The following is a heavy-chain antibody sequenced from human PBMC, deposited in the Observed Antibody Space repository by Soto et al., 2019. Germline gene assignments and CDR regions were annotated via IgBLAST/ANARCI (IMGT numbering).Heavy chain of an antibody. Sequence: PSETLSLTCTVSGGSISSGDYYWSWIRQPPGKGLEWIGYIYYSGSTYYNPSLKSRVTISVDTSKNQFSLKLSSVTAADTAVYYCARVGRGVAQRDYYYYYYGMDVWGQGTTVTVSS. CDR1: GGSISSGDYY. V-gene: IGHV4-30-4*01. CDR3: ARVGRGVAQRDYYYYYYGMDV. CDR2: IYYSGST. J-gene: IGHJ6*02. D-gene: IGHD3-16*01.